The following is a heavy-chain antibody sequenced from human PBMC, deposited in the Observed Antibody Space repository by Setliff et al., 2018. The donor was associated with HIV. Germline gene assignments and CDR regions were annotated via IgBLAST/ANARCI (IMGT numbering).Heavy chain of an antibody. V-gene: IGHV3-30*04. D-gene: IGHD1-1*01. CDR1: GFTFSSYA. CDR2: ISNDGTNK. CDR3: ARGRDASRQRMDV. J-gene: IGHJ6*04. Sequence: GGSLRLSCAASGFTFSSYAIHWVRQAPGKGLEWVAVISNDGTNKYYADSVKGRFTISRDNSKNTLYLQVNSLTPEDTAVYYCARGRDASRQRMDVWGKGTTVTVSS.